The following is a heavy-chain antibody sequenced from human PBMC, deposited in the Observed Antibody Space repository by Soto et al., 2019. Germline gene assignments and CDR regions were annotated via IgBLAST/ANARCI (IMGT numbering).Heavy chain of an antibody. J-gene: IGHJ6*02. V-gene: IGHV3-74*01. CDR2: INSDGSST. CDR1: GFTFSSYW. CDR3: ARVGFDYGSGSYPHYYYYYGMDV. Sequence: EVQLVESGGGLVQPGGSLRLSCAASGFTFSSYWMHWVRQAPGKGLVWVSRINSDGSSTSYADSVKGRFTISRDNAKNTLDLQMNSLRAEDTAVYYCARVGFDYGSGSYPHYYYYYGMDVWGQGTTVTVSS. D-gene: IGHD3-10*01.